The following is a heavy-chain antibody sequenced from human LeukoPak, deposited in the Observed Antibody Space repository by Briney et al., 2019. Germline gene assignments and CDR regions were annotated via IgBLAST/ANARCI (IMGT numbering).Heavy chain of an antibody. CDR3: AREGVDTAWGVIKDFDY. CDR1: GFTFSSYW. D-gene: IGHD5-18*01. Sequence: WGSLRLSCAASGFTFSSYWMSWVRRAPGKGLEWVANIKQDGSEKYYVDSVKGRFTISRDNAKNSLYLQMNSLRAEDTAVYYCAREGVDTAWGVIKDFDYWGQGTLVTVSS. J-gene: IGHJ4*02. CDR2: IKQDGSEK. V-gene: IGHV3-7*01.